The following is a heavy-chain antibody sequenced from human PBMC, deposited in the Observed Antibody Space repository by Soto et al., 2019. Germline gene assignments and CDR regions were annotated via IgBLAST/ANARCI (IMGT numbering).Heavy chain of an antibody. CDR3: ASSLRGCSGGSCYYYYGMDV. CDR1: GFTFSDHY. J-gene: IGHJ6*02. V-gene: IGHV3-72*01. Sequence: TGGSLRLSCAASGFTFSDHYMDWVRQAPGKGLEWVGRTRNKANSYTTEYAASVKGRFTISRDDSKNSLYLQMNSLKTEDTAVYYCASSLRGCSGGSCYYYYGMDVWGQGTTVTVSS. CDR2: TRNKANSYTT. D-gene: IGHD2-15*01.